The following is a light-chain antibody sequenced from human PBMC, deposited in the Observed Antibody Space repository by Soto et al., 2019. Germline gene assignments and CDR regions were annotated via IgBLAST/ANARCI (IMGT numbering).Light chain of an antibody. J-gene: IGLJ2*01. Sequence: QSALTQPASVSGSPGQSITISCTGTITDIGAYNYVSWYQQHPGKAPKLLIYGVSSRPSGVPDRFSGSKSGTSVSLAITGLRGEDEADYHCQSYDSSLTNAVFGGGTKLTVL. V-gene: IGLV2-14*01. CDR3: QSYDSSLTNAV. CDR2: GVS. CDR1: ITDIGAYNY.